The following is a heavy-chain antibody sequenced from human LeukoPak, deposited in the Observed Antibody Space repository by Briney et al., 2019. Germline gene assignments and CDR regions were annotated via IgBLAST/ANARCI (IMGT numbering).Heavy chain of an antibody. D-gene: IGHD1-26*01. CDR2: IYTGGST. J-gene: IGHJ4*02. V-gene: IGHV4-59*10. CDR1: GGSFSSYY. CDR3: ASGSGSYGY. Sequence: SETLSLTCAVYGGSFSSYYWSWIRQPAGKGLEWIGRIYTGGSTNYNPSLKSRVTMSVDTSKKQFSLKLSSVTAEDTAVYYCASGSGSYGYWGQGTLVTVSS.